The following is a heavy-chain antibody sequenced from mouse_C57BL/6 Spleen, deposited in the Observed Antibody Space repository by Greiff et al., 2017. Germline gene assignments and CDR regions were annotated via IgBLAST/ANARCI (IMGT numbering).Heavy chain of an antibody. V-gene: IGHV1-69*01. D-gene: IGHD2-3*01. CDR2: IDPSDSYT. CDR1: GYTFTSYW. Sequence: QVQLQQPGAELVMPGASVKLSCKASGYTFTSYWMHWVKQRPGQGLEWIGEIDPSDSYTNYNQKFKGKSTLTVDKSSSTAYMQLSSLTSEDSAVYYCARNLIYDGYPYAMDYWGQGTSVTVSS. J-gene: IGHJ4*01. CDR3: ARNLIYDGYPYAMDY.